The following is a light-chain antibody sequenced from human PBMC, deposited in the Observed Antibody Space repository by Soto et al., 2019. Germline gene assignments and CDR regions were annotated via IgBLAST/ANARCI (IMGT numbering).Light chain of an antibody. V-gene: IGKV1-39*01. J-gene: IGKJ1*01. CDR2: SAS. CDR1: QRIGAY. CDR3: QQSYTIPLWT. Sequence: IQVTQSPSSLSASVRDTVIITCRASQRIGAYLNWYQQKPGKAPNFLIYSASNLESGVPSRFSGRGSGTDFSLTITGLQPEDFATYFCQQSYTIPLWTFGQGTKVDIK.